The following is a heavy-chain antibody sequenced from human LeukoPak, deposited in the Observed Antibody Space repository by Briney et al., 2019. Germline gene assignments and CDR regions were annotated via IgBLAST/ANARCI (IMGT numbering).Heavy chain of an antibody. CDR2: IKQDGSEK. CDR1: GFTFSSYW. Sequence: GSLRLSCAASGFTFSSYWMSWVRQAPGKGLEWVANIKQDGSEKYYVDSVKGRFTISRDNAKNSLYLQMNSLRAEDTAVYYCARADDYGDYVNYFDYWGRGTLVTVSS. CDR3: ARADDYGDYVNYFDY. D-gene: IGHD4-17*01. V-gene: IGHV3-7*01. J-gene: IGHJ4*02.